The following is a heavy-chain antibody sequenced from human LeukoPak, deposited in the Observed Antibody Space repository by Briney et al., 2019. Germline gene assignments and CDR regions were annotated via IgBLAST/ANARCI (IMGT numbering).Heavy chain of an antibody. CDR2: ISGSGGST. Sequence: GGSLRLSCAASGFSFSSYAMSWVRQAPGKGLEWVSAISGSGGSTYYADSVKGRFTISRDNSKNTLYLQMNSLRAEDTAVYYCAKDLLSRVVPAARWFDPWGQGTLVTVSS. V-gene: IGHV3-23*01. D-gene: IGHD2-2*01. J-gene: IGHJ5*02. CDR1: GFSFSSYA. CDR3: AKDLLSRVVPAARWFDP.